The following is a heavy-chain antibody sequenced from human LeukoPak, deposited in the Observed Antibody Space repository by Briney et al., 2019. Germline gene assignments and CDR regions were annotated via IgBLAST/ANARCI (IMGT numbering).Heavy chain of an antibody. D-gene: IGHD3-10*01. V-gene: IGHV4-59*08. CDR1: GGSISNSY. CDR2: IYYSGST. J-gene: IGHJ4*02. CDR3: ARGGEYGSGSYYKY. Sequence: SETLSLTCTVSGGSISNSYWSWIRQPPGKGLEWIGYIYYSGSTNYNPSLTSRVTISLDTSKNQFSLKLSSVTAADTAVYYCARGGEYGSGSYYKYWGQGTLVTVSS.